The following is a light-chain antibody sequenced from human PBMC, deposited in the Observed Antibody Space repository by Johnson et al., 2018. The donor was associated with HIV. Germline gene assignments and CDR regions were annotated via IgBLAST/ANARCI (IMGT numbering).Light chain of an antibody. V-gene: IGLV1-51*01. CDR2: DNN. CDR1: SSNVGSSF. CDR3: GTWDSSLSAGGV. J-gene: IGLJ1*01. Sequence: VLTQPPSVSAAPGQTVTISCSGSSSNVGSSFVSWYRQVPGTAPKLLIYDNNKRPSGIPDRFSGSKSGTSATLGITGLQTGDEADYYCGTWDSSLSAGGVFGTGPKVTCL.